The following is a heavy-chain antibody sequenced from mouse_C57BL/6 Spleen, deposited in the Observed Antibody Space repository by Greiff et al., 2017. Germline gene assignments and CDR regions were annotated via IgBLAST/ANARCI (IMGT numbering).Heavy chain of an antibody. J-gene: IGHJ3*01. CDR2: ISDGGSYT. Sequence: EVQRVESGGGLVKPGGSLKLSCAASGFTFSSYAMSWVRQTPEKRLEWVATISDGGSYTYYPDNVKGRFTISRDNAKNNLYLQMSHLKSEDTAMYYCARDGGYYLAYWGQGTLVTVSA. CDR1: GFTFSSYA. V-gene: IGHV5-4*01. D-gene: IGHD2-3*01. CDR3: ARDGGYYLAY.